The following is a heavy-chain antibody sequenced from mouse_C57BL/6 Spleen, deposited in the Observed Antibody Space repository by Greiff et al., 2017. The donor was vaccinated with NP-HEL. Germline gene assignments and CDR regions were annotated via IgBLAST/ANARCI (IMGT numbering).Heavy chain of an antibody. D-gene: IGHD1-1*01. Sequence: EVQLQQSGPELVKPGASVKISCKASGYSFTGYYMNWVKQSPEKSLERIGEINPSTGGTTYNQKFKAKATLTVDKSSNTAYMQLKSLTSEDSAVYYCARAGAGSSFAYWGQGTLVTVSA. CDR2: INPSTGGT. J-gene: IGHJ3*01. CDR3: ARAGAGSSFAY. CDR1: GYSFTGYY. V-gene: IGHV1-42*01.